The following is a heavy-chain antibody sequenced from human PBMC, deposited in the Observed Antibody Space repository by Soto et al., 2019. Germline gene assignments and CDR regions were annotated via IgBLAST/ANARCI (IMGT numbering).Heavy chain of an antibody. CDR2: IKQDGSEK. Sequence: GGSLRLSCAASGFTFSSYWMSWVRQAPGKGLEWVANIKQDGSEKYYVDSVKGRFTISRDNAKNSLYLQMNSLTAEDTAVYYCARVGSDYDFWSGYYSPWGQGTLVTVSS. CDR3: ARVGSDYDFWSGYYSP. D-gene: IGHD3-3*01. V-gene: IGHV3-7*01. CDR1: GFTFSSYW. J-gene: IGHJ5*02.